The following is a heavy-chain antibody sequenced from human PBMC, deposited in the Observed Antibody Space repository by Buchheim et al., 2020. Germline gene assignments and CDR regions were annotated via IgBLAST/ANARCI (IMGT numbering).Heavy chain of an antibody. CDR1: GGSISSGGYS. CDR2: IYHSGST. V-gene: IGHV4-30-2*01. Sequence: QLRLQESGSGLVKPSQTLSLTCAVSGGSISSGGYSWSWIRQPPGKGLEWIGYIYHSGSTYYNPSLKSRVTISVDRSKNQFSLKLSSVTAADTAVYHCARGDIVGGWFDPWGQGTL. D-gene: IGHD2-15*01. CDR3: ARGDIVGGWFDP. J-gene: IGHJ5*02.